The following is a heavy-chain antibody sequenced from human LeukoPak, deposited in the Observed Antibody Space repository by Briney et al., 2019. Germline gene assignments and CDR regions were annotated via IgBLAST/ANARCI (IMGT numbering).Heavy chain of an antibody. V-gene: IGHV4-61*01. D-gene: IGHD3-10*01. CDR3: ARVSNTIGDAFGI. Sequence: SETLSLTCTVSGYSISSGYYWSWIRQPPGKGLEWIGYIYYSGSTNYNPSLKSRVTISVDTSKNQFSLKLSSVTAADTAVYYCARVSNTIGDAFGIWGQGIMVTVSS. J-gene: IGHJ3*02. CDR2: IYYSGST. CDR1: GYSISSGYY.